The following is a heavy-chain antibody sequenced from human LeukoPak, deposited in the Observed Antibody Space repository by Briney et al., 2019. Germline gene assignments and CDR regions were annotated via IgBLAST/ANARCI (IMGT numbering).Heavy chain of an antibody. J-gene: IGHJ4*02. D-gene: IGHD5-24*01. CDR1: GGSISSYY. CDR2: IYYSGST. Sequence: SETLSLTCTVSGGSISSYYWSWIRQPPGKGLEWIGYIYYSGSTNYNPSLKSRVTISVDTSKNQFSLKLSSVTAADTAVYYCARGGGYNFIWFDYWGQGTLVTVSS. V-gene: IGHV4-59*01. CDR3: ARGGGYNFIWFDY.